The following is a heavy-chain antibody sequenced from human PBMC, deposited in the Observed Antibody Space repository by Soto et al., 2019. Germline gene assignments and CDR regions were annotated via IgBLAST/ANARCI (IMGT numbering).Heavy chain of an antibody. V-gene: IGHV4-4*02. CDR3: ARVRQGCSANNCYFDP. CDR2: VHISGHS. CDR1: GGSVRAPDW. J-gene: IGHJ5*01. Sequence: SETLSLTCTLSGGSVRAPDWWNWVRQSPDKGLEWIAEVHISGHSNYNPSLRSRVSVSIDSYKNQFYLNLNSVTAADTAIYYCARVRQGCSANNCYFDPWGQGTQVTVPQ. D-gene: IGHD1-1*01.